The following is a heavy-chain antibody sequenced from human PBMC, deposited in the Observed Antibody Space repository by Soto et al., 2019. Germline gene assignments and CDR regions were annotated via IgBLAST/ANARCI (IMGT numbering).Heavy chain of an antibody. CDR2: INHSGST. D-gene: IGHD2-15*01. CDR3: ARKKYCSGGSCYGGFDP. CDR1: GGSFSGYY. J-gene: IGHJ5*02. V-gene: IGHV4-34*01. Sequence: SETLSLTCAVYGGSFSGYYWSWIRQPPGKGLEWIGEINHSGSTNYNPSLKSRVTISVDTSKNQLSLKLSSVTAADTAVYYCARKKYCSGGSCYGGFDPWGQGTLVTVSS.